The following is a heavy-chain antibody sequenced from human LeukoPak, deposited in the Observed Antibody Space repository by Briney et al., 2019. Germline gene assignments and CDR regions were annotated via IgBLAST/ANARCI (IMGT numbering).Heavy chain of an antibody. CDR2: IKSKTDGGTI. CDR1: GFTFSNAW. Sequence: GGSLRLSCAASGFTFSNAWMTWVRQAPGKGLEWVGRIKSKTDGGTIDYVAPVKGRFTISRDDAINTLYLQMNSLKIEDTAVYYCCTRMVRGVIRDYWGQGTLVTVSS. D-gene: IGHD3-10*01. J-gene: IGHJ4*02. V-gene: IGHV3-15*01. CDR3: CTRMVRGVIRDY.